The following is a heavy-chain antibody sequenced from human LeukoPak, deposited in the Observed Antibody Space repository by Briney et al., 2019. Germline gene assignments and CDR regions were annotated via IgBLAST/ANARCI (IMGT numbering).Heavy chain of an antibody. V-gene: IGHV1-2*02. CDR1: GYTFTDYY. CDR2: INPNSGGT. CDR3: AGLPRDKWNEPLDY. Sequence: ASVKVSCKASGYTFTDYYMHWVRQAPGQGLEWMGWINPNSGGTKYAQKFQGRVTMTRDTSINTAYMELSRLTYDDTAVYYCAGLPRDKWNEPLDYWGQGTLVTVSS. D-gene: IGHD1-20*01. J-gene: IGHJ4*02.